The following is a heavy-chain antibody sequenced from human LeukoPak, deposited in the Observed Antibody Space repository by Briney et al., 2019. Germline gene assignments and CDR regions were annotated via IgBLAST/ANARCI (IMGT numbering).Heavy chain of an antibody. CDR3: AKDVRVGGGGMDV. D-gene: IGHD1-26*01. V-gene: IGHV3-23*01. J-gene: IGHJ6*02. CDR1: GFTFSTYA. Sequence: GGSLRLSCAASGFTFSTYAMTWVRQAPGKGLEWVSLISGSGVVSTYYADSVKGRFTISRDNSKNTLSLQMNSLRAEDTAVYYCAKDVRVGGGGMDVWGQGTPVTVSS. CDR2: ISGSGVVST.